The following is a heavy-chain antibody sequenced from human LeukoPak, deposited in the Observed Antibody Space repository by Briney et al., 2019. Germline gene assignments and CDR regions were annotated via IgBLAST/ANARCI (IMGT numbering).Heavy chain of an antibody. J-gene: IGHJ4*02. Sequence: GGSLRLSCAASGFTFEDYAMHWVPQAPGKGLEWGSGISWNSGSIGYADSVKGRFTISRDNAKNSLYLQMNSLRAEDLALYYCAKASRAGYYDILTGYYRSYYFDYWGQGTLVTVSS. CDR2: ISWNSGSI. CDR1: GFTFEDYA. D-gene: IGHD3-9*01. CDR3: AKASRAGYYDILTGYYRSYYFDY. V-gene: IGHV3-9*03.